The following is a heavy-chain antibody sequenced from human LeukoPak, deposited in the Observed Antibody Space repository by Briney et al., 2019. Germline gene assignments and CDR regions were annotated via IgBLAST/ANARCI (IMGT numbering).Heavy chain of an antibody. J-gene: IGHJ5*02. V-gene: IGHV1-69*13. D-gene: IGHD5-12*01. CDR3: ARGLPDDTGDWFDP. CDR2: IIPIFGTA. CDR1: GGTFSSYA. Sequence: SVKVSCKASGGTFSSYAISWVRQAPGQGLEWMGGIIPIFGTANYAQKFQGRVTITADESTSTAYMELSSLRSEDTAVYYCARGLPDDTGDWFDPWGQGTLVTVSS.